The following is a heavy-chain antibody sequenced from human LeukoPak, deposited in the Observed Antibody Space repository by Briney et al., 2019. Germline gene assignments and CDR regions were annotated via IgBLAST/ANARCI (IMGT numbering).Heavy chain of an antibody. V-gene: IGHV3-74*01. CDR2: INPGGSST. CDR3: ARSNQADDY. Sequence: GGSLRLSCAASGSTFSSYWMHWVRQVPGKGLVWVSRINPGGSSTAYADSVKGRLTISRDNAKNTLYLQMDSLRAEDTAIYYCARSNQADDYWGQGTLVTVSS. D-gene: IGHD1-14*01. J-gene: IGHJ4*02. CDR1: GSTFSSYW.